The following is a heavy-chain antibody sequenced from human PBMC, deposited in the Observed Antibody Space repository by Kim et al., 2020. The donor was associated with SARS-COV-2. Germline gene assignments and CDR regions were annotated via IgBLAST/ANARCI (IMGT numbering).Heavy chain of an antibody. CDR2: SYTI. D-gene: IGHD3-16*01. CDR3: ASLGAFDI. Sequence: SYTIYYADSVKGRFTISRENAKNSLYLQMNSLRAEDTAVYYCASLGAFDIWGQGTMVTVSS. J-gene: IGHJ3*02. V-gene: IGHV3-48*01.